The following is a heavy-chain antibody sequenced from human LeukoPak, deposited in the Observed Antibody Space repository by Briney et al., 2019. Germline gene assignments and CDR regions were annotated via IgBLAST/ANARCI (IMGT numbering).Heavy chain of an antibody. V-gene: IGHV3-66*03. CDR2: IYSGTI. D-gene: IGHD4-17*01. J-gene: IGHJ6*03. CDR1: GFTVSSNS. CDR3: AKDPRYGDYGVARKRPYYYYYMDV. Sequence: GGSLRLSCTVSGFTVSSNSMSWVRQAPGKGLEWVSFIYSGTIHYSDSVKGRFTISRDNSKNTLYLQMNSLRAEDTAVYYCAKDPRYGDYGVARKRPYYYYYMDVWGKGTTVTISS.